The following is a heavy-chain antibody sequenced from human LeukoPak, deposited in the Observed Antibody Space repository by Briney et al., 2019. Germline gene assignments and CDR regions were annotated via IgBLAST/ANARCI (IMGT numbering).Heavy chain of an antibody. Sequence: SETLSLTCTVSGGSISSGSYYWGWVRQPPGKGLEWTGYIYYSGSTNYNPSLKSRVTISVDTSKTQFSLKLSSVTAADTAAYYCARDHGFWSGPYYYMDVWGKGTTVTVSS. V-gene: IGHV4-61*01. J-gene: IGHJ6*03. CDR3: ARDHGFWSGPYYYMDV. CDR1: GGSISSGSYY. CDR2: IYYSGST. D-gene: IGHD3-3*01.